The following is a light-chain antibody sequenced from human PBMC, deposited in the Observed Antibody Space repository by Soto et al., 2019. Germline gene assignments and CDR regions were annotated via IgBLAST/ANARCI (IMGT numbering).Light chain of an antibody. V-gene: IGKV1-33*01. CDR2: DAS. Sequence: DVQITHSAASLSASVIYRVTTTCQASQDISNYLNWYQQKPGKAPKLLICDASNLEPGVPSRFSGSGSGTDFTFTISSLQPEDIATYYCQQFDNLPFTFGSGTKVDI. CDR3: QQFDNLPFT. CDR1: QDISNY. J-gene: IGKJ3*01.